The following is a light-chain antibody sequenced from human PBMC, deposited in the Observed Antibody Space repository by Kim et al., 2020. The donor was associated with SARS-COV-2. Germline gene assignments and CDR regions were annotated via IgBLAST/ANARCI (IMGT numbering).Light chain of an antibody. J-gene: IGLJ1*01. V-gene: IGLV6-57*02. CDR1: GGSVGGDL. CDR3: HSYDRNNQV. Sequence: TTAASAGGGSVGGDLVRGSRQRPGCAPATVIYADNERPSGVPDRFSGSIDTSSNSASLTISGLKTEDEADYYCHSYDRNNQVFGTGTKVTVL. CDR2: ADN.